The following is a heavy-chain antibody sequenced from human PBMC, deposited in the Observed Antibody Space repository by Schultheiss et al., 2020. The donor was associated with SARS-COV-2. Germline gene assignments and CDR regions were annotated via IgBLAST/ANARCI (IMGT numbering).Heavy chain of an antibody. J-gene: IGHJ1*01. D-gene: IGHD2-15*01. CDR1: GGSISSGGYY. V-gene: IGHV4-39*01. CDR2: IDRIGRT. Sequence: SETLSLTCTVSGGSISSGGYYWGWIRQPPGRGLEWIGEIDRIGRTEYSPSLKSRLTISIDTSKNQFSLKLNSVTAADTAVYYCARPHYCSATFCTGPFQYWGQGNVVTVSS. CDR3: ARPHYCSATFCTGPFQY.